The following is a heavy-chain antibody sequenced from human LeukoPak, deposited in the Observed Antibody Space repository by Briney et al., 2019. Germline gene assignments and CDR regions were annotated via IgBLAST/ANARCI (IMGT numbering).Heavy chain of an antibody. J-gene: IGHJ4*02. Sequence: GGSLRLSCAASGFTFSSYAMHWVRQAPGKGLEWVAVISYDGSNKYYADSVKGRFTISRDNSKNTLYLQMNSLRAEDTAVYYCARDRDCSSTSCYLFDYWGQGTLVTVSS. CDR2: ISYDGSNK. V-gene: IGHV3-30-3*01. CDR3: ARDRDCSSTSCYLFDY. CDR1: GFTFSSYA. D-gene: IGHD2-2*01.